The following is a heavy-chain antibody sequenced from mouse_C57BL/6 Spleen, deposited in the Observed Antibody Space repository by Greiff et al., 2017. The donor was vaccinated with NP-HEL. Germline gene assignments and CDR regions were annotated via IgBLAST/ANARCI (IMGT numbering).Heavy chain of an antibody. V-gene: IGHV1-15*01. CDR2: IDPDTGGT. CDR1: GYTFTDYE. D-gene: IGHD4-1*01. Sequence: QVQLQQSGAELVRPGASVTLSCKASGYTFTDYEMHWVKQTPVHGLEWIGVIDPDTGGTAYNQKFKGKAILTADKSSSTAYMELRNLTAEDCAGYYCTSWVYFDYWGQGTTLTVSS. CDR3: TSWVYFDY. J-gene: IGHJ2*01.